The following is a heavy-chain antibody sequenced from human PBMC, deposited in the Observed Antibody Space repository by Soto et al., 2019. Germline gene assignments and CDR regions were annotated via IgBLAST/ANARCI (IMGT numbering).Heavy chain of an antibody. D-gene: IGHD6-13*01. Sequence: SQTLSLTCAISGDSVSSNSAAWNWIRQSPSRGLERLGRTYYSSNWYNDYAVSVKSRITINPDTSKNQFSLQLNSVTPEDTAVYYCARDPGIAAAGPLLSNYYGMDVWGQGTTVTVSS. CDR1: GDSVSSNSAA. CDR3: ARDPGIAAAGPLLSNYYGMDV. CDR2: TYYSSNWYN. J-gene: IGHJ6*02. V-gene: IGHV6-1*01.